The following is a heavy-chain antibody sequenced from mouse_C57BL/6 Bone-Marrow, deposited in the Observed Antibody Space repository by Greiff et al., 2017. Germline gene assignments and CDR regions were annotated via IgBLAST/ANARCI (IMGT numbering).Heavy chain of an antibody. Sequence: QVQLQQSGPGLVQPSQSLSITCTASGFSLTSYGVHWVRQSPGKGLEWLGVIWSGGSTDYNAAFISRLSISKDNSKSQVFFKMNSVQADDTAIYYCARRGGNWYFDVWGTGTTVTVSS. J-gene: IGHJ1*03. CDR3: ARRGGNWYFDV. CDR2: IWSGGST. CDR1: GFSLTSYG. V-gene: IGHV2-2*01.